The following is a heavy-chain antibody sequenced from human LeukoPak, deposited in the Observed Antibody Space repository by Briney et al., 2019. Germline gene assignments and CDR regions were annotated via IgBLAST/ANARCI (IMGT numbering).Heavy chain of an antibody. J-gene: IGHJ4*02. CDR3: ARALTTSATVTTGY. CDR2: INGDGSST. Sequence: GGSLRLSCAASGLTFSSYWMHWVRHAPGKGLVWVSRINGDGSSTTYADTVKGRFTISRDNAKSTLYLQMNSLRAEDTAMYYCARALTTSATVTTGYWGQGTLVTVSS. D-gene: IGHD4-17*01. CDR1: GLTFSSYW. V-gene: IGHV3-74*01.